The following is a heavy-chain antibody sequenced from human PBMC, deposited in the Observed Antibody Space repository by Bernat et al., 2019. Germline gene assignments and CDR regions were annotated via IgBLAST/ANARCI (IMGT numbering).Heavy chain of an antibody. CDR1: GGSISRYY. Sequence: QVQLQESGPGLVKPLETLSLTCTVSGGSISRYYWTWIRQPPGKGLEWIGYIYYSGSTKYNPSLKSRVTISVDTSKNQFSLRLSSVTAADTAVYYCARSQYLEFDVFDIWGLGTMVSVSS. CDR2: IYYSGST. V-gene: IGHV4-59*01. D-gene: IGHD1-1*01. CDR3: ARSQYLEFDVFDI. J-gene: IGHJ3*02.